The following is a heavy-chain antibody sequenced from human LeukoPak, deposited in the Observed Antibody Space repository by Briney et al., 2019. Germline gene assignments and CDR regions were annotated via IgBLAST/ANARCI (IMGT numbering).Heavy chain of an antibody. Sequence: SETLSLTCAVYGGSFSGYYWSWIRQPPGKELEWIGEINHSGSTNYNPSLKSRVTISVDTSKNQFSLKLSSVTAADTAVYYCARVPLDYYGSGSYYMFDYWGQGTLVTVSS. V-gene: IGHV4-34*01. CDR3: ARVPLDYYGSGSYYMFDY. CDR1: GGSFSGYY. J-gene: IGHJ4*02. CDR2: INHSGST. D-gene: IGHD3-10*01.